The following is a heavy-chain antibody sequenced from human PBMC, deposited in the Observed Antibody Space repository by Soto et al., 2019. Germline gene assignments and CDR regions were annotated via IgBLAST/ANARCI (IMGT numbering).Heavy chain of an antibody. CDR1: GNNFNTYG. V-gene: IGHV1-18*01. CDR2: ISAYDGKT. Sequence: DSRMVCCATSGNNFNTYGINWVRQAPGQGLELMGWISAYDGKTTYAEKFQGRVTMTTDTSTSTAYMELRRLRSDDTAIYYCAREPHEFCTSYWFGH. CDR3: AREPHEFCTSYWFGH. D-gene: IGHD3-3*01. J-gene: IGHJ5*02.